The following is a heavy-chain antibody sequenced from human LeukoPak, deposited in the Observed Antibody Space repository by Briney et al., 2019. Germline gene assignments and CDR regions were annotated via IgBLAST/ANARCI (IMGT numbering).Heavy chain of an antibody. J-gene: IGHJ4*02. Sequence: PSETLSLTCTVSGGSISNYCWSWIRQPPGKGLEWIGYIYYSGSTHYNPSLKSRVFISGDTSKNQFSLKLCSVAGAGTAAYNCARDYGDYFDYWGQGTLVTVAS. V-gene: IGHV4-59*01. CDR1: GGSISNYC. CDR3: ARDYGDYFDY. CDR2: IYYSGST. D-gene: IGHD4-17*01.